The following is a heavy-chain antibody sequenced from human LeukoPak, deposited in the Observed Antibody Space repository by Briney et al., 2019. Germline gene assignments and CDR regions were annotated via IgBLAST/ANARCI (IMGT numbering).Heavy chain of an antibody. CDR1: GGSISSGGYY. D-gene: IGHD3-3*01. CDR3: ARDLRILEWLSYDAFDI. CDR2: IYYSGST. J-gene: IGHJ3*02. V-gene: IGHV4-31*03. Sequence: PSQTLSLTCTVSGGSISSGGYYWSWIRQHPGKGLEWIGYIYYSGSTYYNPSLKSRVTISVDTSKNQFSLKLSSVTAADTAVYYCARDLRILEWLSYDAFDIWGQGTMVTVSS.